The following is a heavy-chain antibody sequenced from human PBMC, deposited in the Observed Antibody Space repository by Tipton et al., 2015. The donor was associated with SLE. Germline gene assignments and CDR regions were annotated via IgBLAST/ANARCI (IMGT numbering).Heavy chain of an antibody. J-gene: IGHJ4*02. V-gene: IGHV4-39*07. CDR1: GGSISRSYYY. CDR2: VYYSGST. CDR3: ARGRHYFDS. Sequence: TLSLTCTVSGGSISRSYYYWGWIRQPPGKGLEWIGSVYYSGSTYYNPSLKSRVTISVDTSKNQFSLKLSSVTAADTAVYYCARGRHYFDSGGQGALVTVSS.